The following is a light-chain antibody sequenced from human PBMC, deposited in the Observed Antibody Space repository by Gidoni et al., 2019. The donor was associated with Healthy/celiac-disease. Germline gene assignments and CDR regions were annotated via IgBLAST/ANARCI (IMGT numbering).Light chain of an antibody. CDR1: QSISSY. V-gene: IGKV1-39*01. J-gene: IGKJ1*01. CDR3: QQSYSTPRT. CDR2: AAS. Sequence: DIQMTQSPSSLSASVGDRVTITCRASQSISSYLNWYQQKPGNAPKLLIYAASSLQSGVPSMFSGSGSGTDFTLTISSLQPEDFATYYCQQSYSTPRTFEQGTKVEIK.